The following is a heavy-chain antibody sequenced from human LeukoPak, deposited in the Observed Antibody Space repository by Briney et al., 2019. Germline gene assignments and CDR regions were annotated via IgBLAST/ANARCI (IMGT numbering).Heavy chain of an antibody. CDR3: ARVGSGSSYRPFDY. V-gene: IGHV3-7*01. CDR1: GFTFSSYA. J-gene: IGHJ4*02. CDR2: IKEDESEK. Sequence: GGSLRLSCEASGFTFSSYAMSWVRQAPGKGLEWVANIKEDESEKNYVDSVKGRFTISRDSAKNSLYLQMNSLRAEDTAVYYCARVGSGSSYRPFDYWGQGTLVTVSS. D-gene: IGHD3-10*01.